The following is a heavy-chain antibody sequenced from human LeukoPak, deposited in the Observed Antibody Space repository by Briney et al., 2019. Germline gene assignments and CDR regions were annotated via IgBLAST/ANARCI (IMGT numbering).Heavy chain of an antibody. Sequence: PRRSLRLSCAASGFIFSTYGMHCGRQAPGKGLEWVAVISNDGSNKYYADSVKGRFTISRDNSKNTLYLQMNSLRAEDTAVCYCAKGEYYYDSSGYDQVDYWGQGTLVTVSS. V-gene: IGHV3-30*18. CDR2: ISNDGSNK. D-gene: IGHD3-22*01. CDR3: AKGEYYYDSSGYDQVDY. J-gene: IGHJ4*02. CDR1: GFIFSTYG.